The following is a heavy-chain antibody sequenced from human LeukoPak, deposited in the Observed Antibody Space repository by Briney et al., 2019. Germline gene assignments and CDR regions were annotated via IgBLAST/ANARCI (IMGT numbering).Heavy chain of an antibody. CDR1: GGSISSYY. D-gene: IGHD6-19*01. CDR2: IYYSGST. Sequence: SETLSLTCTVSGGSISSYYWSWIRQPPGKGLEWIGYIYYSGSTNYSPSLKSRVTISVDTSKNQFSLKLSSVTAADTAVYYCAGGQIAVAGTVDYGMDVWGKGTTVTVSS. J-gene: IGHJ6*04. CDR3: AGGQIAVAGTVDYGMDV. V-gene: IGHV4-59*01.